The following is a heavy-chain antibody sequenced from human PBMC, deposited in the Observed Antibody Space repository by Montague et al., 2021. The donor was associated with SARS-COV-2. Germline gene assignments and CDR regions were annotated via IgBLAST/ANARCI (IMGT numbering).Heavy chain of an antibody. CDR2: TYNRGTT. D-gene: IGHD3-10*01. V-gene: IGHV4-39*01. Sequence: SETLSLTCTVSSGSISSSDYWCWVRHPPGKGLEWIGSTYNRGTTYYNXSQKSRVTISVDTAKKQFSLRLNSGTAADTGVYYCARHKGRRFEVGKFLWFGEFNFATWGQGTMVTVSS. CDR1: SGSISSSDY. CDR3: ARHKGRRFEVGKFLWFGEFNFAT. J-gene: IGHJ3*02.